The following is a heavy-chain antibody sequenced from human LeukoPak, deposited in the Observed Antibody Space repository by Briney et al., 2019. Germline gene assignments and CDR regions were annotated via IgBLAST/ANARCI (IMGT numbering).Heavy chain of an antibody. D-gene: IGHD3-22*01. Sequence: GGSLRLSCAASGFTFSSYWMSWARQAPGKGLEWVANIKQDGSEKYYVDSVKGRFTISRDNAKNSLYLQMNSLRAEDTAVYYCATYSSLNRREFQYWGQGTLLTVSS. CDR2: IKQDGSEK. V-gene: IGHV3-7*01. CDR3: ATYSSLNRREFQY. CDR1: GFTFSSYW. J-gene: IGHJ1*01.